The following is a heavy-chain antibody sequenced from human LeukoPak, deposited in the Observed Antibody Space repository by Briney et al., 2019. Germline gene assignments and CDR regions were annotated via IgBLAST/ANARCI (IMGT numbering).Heavy chain of an antibody. V-gene: IGHV3-21*01. CDR1: GFTFSHYS. CDR2: MGINNGLI. D-gene: IGHD4-11*01. J-gene: IGHJ4*02. CDR3: AREFDYSTSGAGY. Sequence: PGGSLRLSCAASGFTFSHYSMNWVHQAPGKGLEWVSSMGINNGLIYYADSVKGRFTISRDNAKNSLYLQMNSLRAEDTAVYYCAREFDYSTSGAGYWGQGTLVTVSS.